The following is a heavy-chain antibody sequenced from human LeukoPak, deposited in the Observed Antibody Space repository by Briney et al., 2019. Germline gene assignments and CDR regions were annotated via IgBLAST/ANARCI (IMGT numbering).Heavy chain of an antibody. V-gene: IGHV1-2*02. J-gene: IGHJ3*02. CDR1: GYTFTGYY. CDR3: AAGRGYCGGGSCYGDVAFDI. Sequence: GASVKVSCKASGYTFTGYYMHWVRQAPGQGLEWMGWINPNSGGTNYAQKFQGRVTMTRDTSISTAYMELSRLRSDDTAVYYCAAGRGYCGGGSCYGDVAFDIWGQGTMVTVSS. D-gene: IGHD2-15*01. CDR2: INPNSGGT.